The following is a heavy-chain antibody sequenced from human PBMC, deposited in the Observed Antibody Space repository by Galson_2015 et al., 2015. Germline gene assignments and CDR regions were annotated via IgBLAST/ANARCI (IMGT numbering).Heavy chain of an antibody. J-gene: IGHJ4*02. CDR1: GGSISTPTYY. D-gene: IGHD5-24*01. V-gene: IGHV4-39*01. CDR3: ARHLKGSTVTLLYVDH. Sequence: ETLSLTCTVSGGSISTPTYYWSWIRQPPGKELEWIGSIYYSGGTYYNPSLKSRVTISVDTSKNQFSLRLSSVSAADTSVYYCARHLKGSTVTLLYVDHWGQGTLVAVSS. CDR2: IYYSGGT.